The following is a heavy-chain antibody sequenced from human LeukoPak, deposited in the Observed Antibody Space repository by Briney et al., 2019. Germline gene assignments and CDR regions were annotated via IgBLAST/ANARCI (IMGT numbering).Heavy chain of an antibody. Sequence: PSETLSLTCAVYGGSFSNYYWSWIRQPPGKGLEWIGEINDSGTINYNPSLMSRVTISVDKSKNQFSLKLSSVTAADTAVYYCARRWNYRRDYYIDVWGKGATVSVSS. J-gene: IGHJ6*03. V-gene: IGHV4-34*01. CDR3: ARRWNYRRDYYIDV. CDR2: INDSGTI. D-gene: IGHD1-7*01. CDR1: GGSFSNYY.